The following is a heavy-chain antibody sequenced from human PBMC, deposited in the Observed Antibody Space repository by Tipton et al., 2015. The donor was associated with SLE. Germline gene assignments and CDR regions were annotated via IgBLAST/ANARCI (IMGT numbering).Heavy chain of an antibody. CDR2: IDPSDSYT. V-gene: IGHV5-10-1*01. CDR3: ARHGQQPCKGID. Sequence: QLVQSGAEVKKPGESLRISCKVSGYSFTNYWISWVRQMPGKGLEWLGRIDPSDSYTNYSPSFQGHVTISADKSISTAYLQWSSLKASDTAMYYCARHGQQPCKGIDWGHGTLVTVSS. D-gene: IGHD6-13*01. J-gene: IGHJ4*01. CDR1: GYSFTNYW.